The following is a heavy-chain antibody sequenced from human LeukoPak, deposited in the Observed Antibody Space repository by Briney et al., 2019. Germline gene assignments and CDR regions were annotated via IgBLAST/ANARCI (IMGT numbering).Heavy chain of an antibody. V-gene: IGHV3-49*03. CDR3: TRDLPPIAAAGTGYFDY. D-gene: IGHD6-13*01. Sequence: GGSLRLSCTASGFTFGDYAMSWFRQAPGKGLEWVGFIRSKAYGGTTEYAASVKGRFTISRDDSKSIAYLQMNSLKTEDTAVYYCTRDLPPIAAAGTGYFDYWGRGTLVTVSS. CDR2: IRSKAYGGTT. CDR1: GFTFGDYA. J-gene: IGHJ4*02.